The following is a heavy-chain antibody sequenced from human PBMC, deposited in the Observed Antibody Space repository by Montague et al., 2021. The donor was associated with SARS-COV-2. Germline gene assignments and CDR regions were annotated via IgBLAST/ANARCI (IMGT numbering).Heavy chain of an antibody. CDR3: ARGLPVTTLFYYFGMDV. J-gene: IGHJ6*02. V-gene: IGHV4-59*12. CDR2: ISESGSP. D-gene: IGHD4-11*01. Sequence: SETLSLTCTVSGGSISRYYWSWIRQSPGQGLEWIAYISESGSPNYNPSLSSRVTVSVDTSKSQFSLKLTSVTAADTAVYYCARGLPVTTLFYYFGMDVWGQGTTVTVSS. CDR1: GGSISRYY.